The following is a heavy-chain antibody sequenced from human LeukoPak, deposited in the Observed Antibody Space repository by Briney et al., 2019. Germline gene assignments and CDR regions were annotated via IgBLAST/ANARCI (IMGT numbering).Heavy chain of an antibody. CDR2: ISSSGSTI. Sequence: PGGSLRLSCAASGFTFSSYEMSWVRQAPGKGLEWVSYISSSGSTIYYADSVKGRLTISRDNAKNSLYLQMNSLRAEDTAVYYCAREGTSCNGCLDYWGQGTLVTVSS. CDR1: GFTFSSYE. CDR3: AREGTSCNGCLDY. J-gene: IGHJ4*02. D-gene: IGHD6-19*01. V-gene: IGHV3-48*03.